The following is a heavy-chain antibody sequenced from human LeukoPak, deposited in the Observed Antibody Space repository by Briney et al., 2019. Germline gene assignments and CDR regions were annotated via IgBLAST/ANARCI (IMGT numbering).Heavy chain of an antibody. CDR3: ARLGLLPWYFDV. V-gene: IGHV4-39*01. Sequence: SETLSLTCTVSGDSIGSHNYYWAWTRHTPGKGLEWIGSVYYSGDTYYNPSLKSRVTMSMDTSKNQFSLRLTYVSAADTAVYYCARLGLLPWYFDVWGRGTLVTVSS. CDR2: VYYSGDT. CDR1: GDSIGSHNYY. D-gene: IGHD1-26*01. J-gene: IGHJ2*01.